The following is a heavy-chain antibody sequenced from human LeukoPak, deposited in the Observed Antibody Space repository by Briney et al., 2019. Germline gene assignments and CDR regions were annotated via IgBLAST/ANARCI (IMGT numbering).Heavy chain of an antibody. CDR2: IYTSGST. J-gene: IGHJ4*02. CDR3: ARQSFAPFQVGPETPIES. CDR1: GGSISSGSYY. V-gene: IGHV4-61*02. D-gene: IGHD1-26*01. Sequence: SQTLSLTCTVSGGSISSGSYYWSWIRQPAGKGLEWIGRIYTSGSTNYNPSLKSRVTISVDTSKKQLSLQLSSVTAADTAVYYCARQSFAPFQVGPETPIESWGQGTLVTVSS.